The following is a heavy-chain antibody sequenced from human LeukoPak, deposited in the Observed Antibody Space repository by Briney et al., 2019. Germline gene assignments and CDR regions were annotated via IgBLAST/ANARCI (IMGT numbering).Heavy chain of an antibody. V-gene: IGHV3-21*04. Sequence: GGSLRLSCAVSGFTFNKYSMNWVRQVPGKGLEWVSSISSTSNYIYYADSVKGRFTISRDNSKTTLYLQMNSLRAEDTATYYCAKGSDGSCYSATGDWGQGTLVTVSS. D-gene: IGHD2-15*01. CDR1: GFTFNKYS. CDR2: ISSTSNYI. CDR3: AKGSDGSCYSATGD. J-gene: IGHJ4*02.